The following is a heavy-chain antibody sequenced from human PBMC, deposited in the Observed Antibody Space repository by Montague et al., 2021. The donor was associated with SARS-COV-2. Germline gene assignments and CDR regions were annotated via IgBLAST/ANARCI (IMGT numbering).Heavy chain of an antibody. V-gene: IGHV3-30*18. CDR3: AKDRAVTTPEFSFDS. J-gene: IGHJ4*02. D-gene: IGHD4-23*01. CDR2: ISYDGFDK. Sequence: SLRLSCAASGFTFSHYAIHWVRQAPGKGLEWVALISYDGFDKEYADSVKGRFAISRDDSKSTVYLRLNSLRPGDTAVYYCAKDRAVTTPEFSFDSWGQGTLVTVSS. CDR1: GFTFSHYA.